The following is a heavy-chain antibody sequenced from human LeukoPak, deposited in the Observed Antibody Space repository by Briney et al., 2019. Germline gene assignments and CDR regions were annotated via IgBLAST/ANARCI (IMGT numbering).Heavy chain of an antibody. CDR2: ISWNSGSI. Sequence: GGSLRLSCAASGFTFDSHAMTWVRQAPGKGLEWVSGISWNSGSIGYADSVKGRFTISRDNAKNSLYLQMNSLRAEDTALYYCAKGPYSSSPPDYWGQGTLVTVSS. D-gene: IGHD6-13*01. CDR1: GFTFDSHA. V-gene: IGHV3-9*01. J-gene: IGHJ4*02. CDR3: AKGPYSSSPPDY.